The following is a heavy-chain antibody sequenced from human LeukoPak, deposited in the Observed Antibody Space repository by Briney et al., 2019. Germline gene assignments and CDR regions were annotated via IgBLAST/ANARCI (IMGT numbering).Heavy chain of an antibody. J-gene: IGHJ3*02. CDR1: GYSFTSYW. Sequence: GESLKISCKGSGYSFTSYWIGWVRQMPGKGLEWMGIIYPGDSDTRYSPSFQGQVTISADKSISTAYLQWSSLKASDTAMYYCASNEQRTGTTADDAFDIWGQGTMVTVSS. CDR3: ASNEQRTGTTADDAFDI. CDR2: IYPGDSDT. D-gene: IGHD1-7*01. V-gene: IGHV5-51*01.